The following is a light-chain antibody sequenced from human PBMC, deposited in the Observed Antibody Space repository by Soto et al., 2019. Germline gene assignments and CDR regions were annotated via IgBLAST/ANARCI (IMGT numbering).Light chain of an antibody. CDR3: QQSYSTPIT. V-gene: IGKV1-39*01. Sequence: DIQMTQAPSSLSASVANRVTITCRASQSISSYLNWYQQKPGKAPKLLIYAASSLQSGVPSRFSGRGSGTDFTLTISSLKPEDFETYYCQQSYSTPITFGQGTRLEIK. CDR1: QSISSY. J-gene: IGKJ5*01. CDR2: AAS.